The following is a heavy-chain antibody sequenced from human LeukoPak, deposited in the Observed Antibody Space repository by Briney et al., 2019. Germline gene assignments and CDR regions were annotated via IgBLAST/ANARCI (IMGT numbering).Heavy chain of an antibody. J-gene: IGHJ4*02. Sequence: GGSLRLSCAASRLSVSSYYMSWVRQAPGKGLEWVSIIYSGGKTYYADSVKGRFTISRDNSKNTLYLQMNSLRAEDTAVYYCVGGCRGDECYFGYWGQGTLVTVSS. D-gene: IGHD2-21*01. CDR2: IYSGGKT. CDR3: VGGCRGDECYFGY. V-gene: IGHV3-66*01. CDR1: RLSVSSYY.